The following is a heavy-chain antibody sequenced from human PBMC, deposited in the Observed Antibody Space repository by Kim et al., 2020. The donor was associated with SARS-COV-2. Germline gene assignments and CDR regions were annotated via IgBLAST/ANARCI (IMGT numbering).Heavy chain of an antibody. CDR3: AREGCRNCCRGKMVDY. CDR2: IITISGTA. CDR1: GYTFTSYA. D-gene: IGHD2-2*01. V-gene: IGHV1-69*06. J-gene: IGHJ4*01. Sequence: SVKVSCKASGYTFTSYAMSWVRQAPGQGLEWMGGIITISGTATYAQKFTGRVMFTADTSTSTAYMELSSLRSEDTAVYYCAREGCRNCCRGKMVDY.